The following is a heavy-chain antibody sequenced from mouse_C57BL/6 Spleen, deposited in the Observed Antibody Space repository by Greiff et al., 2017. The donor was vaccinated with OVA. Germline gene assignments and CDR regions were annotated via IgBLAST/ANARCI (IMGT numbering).Heavy chain of an antibody. J-gene: IGHJ4*01. CDR3: AGVTTGYYAMDY. V-gene: IGHV5-6*01. Sequence: EVKLMESGGDLVKPGGSLKLSCAASGFTFSSYGMSWVRQTPDKRLEWVATISSGGSYTYYPDSVKGRFTISRDNAKNTLYLQMSSLKSEDTAMYYCAGVTTGYYAMDYWGQGTSVTVSS. D-gene: IGHD2-2*01. CDR1: GFTFSSYG. CDR2: ISSGGSYT.